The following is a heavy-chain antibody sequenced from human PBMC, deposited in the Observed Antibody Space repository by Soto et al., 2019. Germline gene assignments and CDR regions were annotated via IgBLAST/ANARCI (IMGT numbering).Heavy chain of an antibody. V-gene: IGHV1-69*06. CDR1: GGTFSSYA. D-gene: IGHD5-12*01. Sequence: QVQLVQSGAEVKKPGSSVKVSCKASGGTFSSYAISWVRQAPGQGLEWMGGIIPIFGTANYAQKFQGRVTITADKSTSTAYMELSSLRSEDTAVYDCARGEMATITVIYYYYGMDVWGQGTTVTVSS. CDR2: IIPIFGTA. CDR3: ARGEMATITVIYYYYGMDV. J-gene: IGHJ6*02.